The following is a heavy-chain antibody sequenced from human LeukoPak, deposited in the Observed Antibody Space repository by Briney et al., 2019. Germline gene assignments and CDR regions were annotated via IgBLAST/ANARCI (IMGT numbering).Heavy chain of an antibody. D-gene: IGHD3-10*01. V-gene: IGHV3-53*05. CDR2: IYSGGST. CDR1: GFTVSSNY. J-gene: IGHJ4*02. Sequence: GGSLRLSCAASGFTVSSNYMSWVRQAPGKGLEWVSVIYSGGSTYYANSVKGRFTISRDNSKNTLYLQMNSLRAEDTAVYYCAKDSDQIWFGELGYWGQGTLVTVSS. CDR3: AKDSDQIWFGELGY.